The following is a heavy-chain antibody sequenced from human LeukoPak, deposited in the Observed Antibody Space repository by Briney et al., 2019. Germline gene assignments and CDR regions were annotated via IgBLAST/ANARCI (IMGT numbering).Heavy chain of an antibody. Sequence: SETLSLTSAVYVGSSSGYYWCWIRPPPGEGRGWIGEINHSGSTNYNPSIKSRVTISVDTSKNQFSLKLSSVTAADTAVYYCARRTYYYDSSGSSSGYYFDYWGQGTLVTVSS. J-gene: IGHJ4*02. CDR3: ARRTYYYDSSGSSSGYYFDY. CDR1: VGSSSGYY. CDR2: INHSGST. V-gene: IGHV4-34*01. D-gene: IGHD3-22*01.